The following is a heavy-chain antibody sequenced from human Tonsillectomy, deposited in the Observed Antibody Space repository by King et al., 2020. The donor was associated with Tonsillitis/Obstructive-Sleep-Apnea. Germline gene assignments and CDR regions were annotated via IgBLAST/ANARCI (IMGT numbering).Heavy chain of an antibody. Sequence: EVQLVESGGGLIQPGGSLRISCAASGFAVTGNYMSWVRQAPGKGLEWVSVIFSGDNTYYADSVKGRFTISRDTSKNTLFLQMDSLRADDAGVYYCARSELVNDDPFDVWGQGTMVTVSS. CDR2: IFSGDNT. V-gene: IGHV3-53*01. J-gene: IGHJ3*01. D-gene: IGHD2-8*02. CDR1: GFAVTGNY. CDR3: ARSELVNDDPFDV.